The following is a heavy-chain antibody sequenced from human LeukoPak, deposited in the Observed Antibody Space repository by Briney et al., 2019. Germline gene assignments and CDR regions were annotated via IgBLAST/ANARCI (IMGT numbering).Heavy chain of an antibody. CDR1: GGSISSYY. Sequence: SETLSLTCSVSGGSISSYYCTSIRQTPGKGLEWIGYMSYSGSTNYNPSLKSRVTISVDTSKNQFSLKLSSVTAADTAVYYCARETYCSSITCYNVVDAFDIWGQGTMVTVSS. J-gene: IGHJ3*02. V-gene: IGHV4-59*01. D-gene: IGHD2-2*02. CDR3: ARETYCSSITCYNVVDAFDI. CDR2: MSYSGST.